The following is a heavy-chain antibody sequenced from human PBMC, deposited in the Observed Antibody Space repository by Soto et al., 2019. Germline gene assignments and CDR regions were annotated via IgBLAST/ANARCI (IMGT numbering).Heavy chain of an antibody. CDR2: INHSGST. V-gene: IGHV4-34*01. J-gene: IGHJ4*02. CDR1: GGSFSGYY. Sequence: ASETLSLTCAVYGGSFSGYYWSWIRQPPGKGLEWIGEINHSGSTNYNPSLKSRVTISVDTSKNQFSLKLSSVTAADTAVYYCSCCSSGLFGVVNYDWGQGTLVPVSS. D-gene: IGHD3-3*01. CDR3: SCCSSGLFGVVNYD.